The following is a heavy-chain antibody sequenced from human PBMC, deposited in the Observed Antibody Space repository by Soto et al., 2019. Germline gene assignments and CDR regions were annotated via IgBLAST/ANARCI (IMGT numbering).Heavy chain of an antibody. CDR1: AYTFHNYG. CDR3: ARDAYGVYSY. V-gene: IGHV1-18*01. Sequence: ASVKVSCKPSAYTFHNYGITGVRQAPGQGLEWMGWISTYNGNTNYAQKLQDRVTMTTDTSTSTAYMELRSLRSDDTAVYYCARDAYGVYSYWGQGTLVTVSS. CDR2: ISTYNGNT. D-gene: IGHD4-17*01. J-gene: IGHJ4*02.